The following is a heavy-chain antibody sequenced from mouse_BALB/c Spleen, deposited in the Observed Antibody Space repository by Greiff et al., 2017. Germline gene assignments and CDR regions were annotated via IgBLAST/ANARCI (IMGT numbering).Heavy chain of an antibody. Sequence: DVKLVESGGGLVQPGGSLKLSCAASGFTFSSYTMSWVRQTPEKRLEWVAYISNGGGSTYYPDTVKGRFTISRDNAKNTLYLQMSSLKSEDTAMYYCAREGDRYDNYAMDYWGQGTSVTVSS. D-gene: IGHD2-14*01. CDR2: ISNGGGST. CDR3: AREGDRYDNYAMDY. CDR1: GFTFSSYT. J-gene: IGHJ4*01. V-gene: IGHV5-12-2*01.